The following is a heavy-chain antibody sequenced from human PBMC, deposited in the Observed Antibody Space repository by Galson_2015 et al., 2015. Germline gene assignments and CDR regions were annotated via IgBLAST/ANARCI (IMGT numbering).Heavy chain of an antibody. Sequence: SETLSLTCTVSGGSISSSSYYWGWIRQPPGKGLEWIGSIYYSGSTYYNPSLKSRVTISVDTSKNQFSLKLSSVTAADTAVYYCARATGAESWSRKTTCFDYWGQGTLVTVSS. D-gene: IGHD6-13*01. J-gene: IGHJ4*02. CDR1: GGSISSSSYY. V-gene: IGHV4-39*07. CDR3: ARATGAESWSRKTTCFDY. CDR2: IYYSGST.